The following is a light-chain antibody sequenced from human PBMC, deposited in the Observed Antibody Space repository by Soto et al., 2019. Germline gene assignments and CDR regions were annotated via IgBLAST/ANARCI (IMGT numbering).Light chain of an antibody. J-gene: IGKJ2*02. CDR3: QQYDNWPPCT. V-gene: IGKV3-15*01. CDR1: QSVSRF. Sequence: EIVMTQSPATLSVSPGERVTLSCRASQSVSRFYAWYQQRPGQAPRLLIYDASTRATGVPARFSGSGSGTEFSLTISSLQYEDFAVYYCQQYDNWPPCTFGQGTKLEVK. CDR2: DAS.